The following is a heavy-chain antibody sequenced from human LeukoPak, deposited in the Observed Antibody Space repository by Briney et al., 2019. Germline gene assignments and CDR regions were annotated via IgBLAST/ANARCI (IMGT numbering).Heavy chain of an antibody. CDR2: ITAGGDE. CDR3: ASGSTPGNGYYFDS. V-gene: IGHV3-23*01. J-gene: IGHJ4*02. CDR1: GFTFKSYA. D-gene: IGHD3-10*01. Sequence: GGSLRLSCAASGFTFKSYAMAWVRQAPGKGLEWVSSITAGGDEFYADSVKGRFTISRDMSKSTLFLHMNSLRAEDTDIYYCASGSTPGNGYYFDSWGQGTLVTVSS.